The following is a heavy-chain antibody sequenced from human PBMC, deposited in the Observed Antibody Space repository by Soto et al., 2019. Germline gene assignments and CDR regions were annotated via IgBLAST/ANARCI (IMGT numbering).Heavy chain of an antibody. Sequence: QVQLVESGGGVVQPGRSLRLSCAASGFTFSSYAMHWVRQAPGKGLEWVAVISYDGSNKYYADSVKGRFTISRDNSKNTLYLQMNSLTAEKMPVYYCARDDIFPHPVTTHYFYGMDVWGQGTTVTVSS. D-gene: IGHD4-17*01. CDR2: ISYDGSNK. V-gene: IGHV3-30-3*01. CDR1: GFTFSSYA. J-gene: IGHJ6*02. CDR3: ARDDIFPHPVTTHYFYGMDV.